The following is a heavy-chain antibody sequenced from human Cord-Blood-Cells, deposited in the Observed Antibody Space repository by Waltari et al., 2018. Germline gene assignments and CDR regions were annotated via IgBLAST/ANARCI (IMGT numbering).Heavy chain of an antibody. Sequence: QVQLQQWGAGLLKPSETLSLTCAVYGGSFSGYYWSWIRQPPGKGLEGIGEINHSGSTNYHPSLKSRVTISVDTSKNQFSLKLSSVTAADTAVYYCASGEGSGSYFDPWGQGTLVTVSS. CDR1: GGSFSGYY. D-gene: IGHD3-10*01. CDR2: INHSGST. CDR3: ASGEGSGSYFDP. V-gene: IGHV4-34*01. J-gene: IGHJ5*02.